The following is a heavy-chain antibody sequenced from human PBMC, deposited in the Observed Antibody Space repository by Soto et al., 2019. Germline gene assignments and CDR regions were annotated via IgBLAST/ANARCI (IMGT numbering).Heavy chain of an antibody. CDR1: GGSSSNFY. CDR3: ARTVLGPDLLADSFVDYYYYMDV. V-gene: IGHV4-59*08. D-gene: IGHD3-9*01. CDR2: VYYTGST. Sequence: SITCTVCGGSSSNFYWSWIRQPPGKGLEWIGYVYYTGSTSYNPSLKRRVTFSADSSRGQFSLRLNSVTAADTAVYYCARTVLGPDLLADSFVDYYYYMDVWGQGTTVTVSS. J-gene: IGHJ6*03.